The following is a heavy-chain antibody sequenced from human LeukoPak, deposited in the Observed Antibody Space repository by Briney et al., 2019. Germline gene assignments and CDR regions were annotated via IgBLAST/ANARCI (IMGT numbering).Heavy chain of an antibody. CDR2: IYKGGNT. CDR3: ARESVTSGWYLY. V-gene: IGHV3-53*01. CDR1: GFTVSGNY. J-gene: IGHJ4*02. D-gene: IGHD6-19*01. Sequence: GGSLRLSCAASGFTVSGNYMSWVRQAPGKGLQWVSTIYKGGNTFYADYVRGRFTLSRDNSKNTLYLQMNSLRAEDTAIYYCARESVTSGWYLYWGQGTLVTVSS.